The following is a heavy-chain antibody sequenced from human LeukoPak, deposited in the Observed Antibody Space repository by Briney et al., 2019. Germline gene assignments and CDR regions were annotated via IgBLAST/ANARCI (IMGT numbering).Heavy chain of an antibody. V-gene: IGHV3-33*06. CDR3: AKHHSGPLVY. J-gene: IGHJ4*02. Sequence: GGSLRLSCATSGFTFSTYAMHWVRQAPGKGLEWVAVIWYDGSNEHYADSVKGRFTISRDNSRNTLYLQMNSLRVEDTAVYYCAKHHSGPLVYWGQGTLVTVSS. CDR1: GFTFSTYA. D-gene: IGHD3-10*01. CDR2: IWYDGSNE.